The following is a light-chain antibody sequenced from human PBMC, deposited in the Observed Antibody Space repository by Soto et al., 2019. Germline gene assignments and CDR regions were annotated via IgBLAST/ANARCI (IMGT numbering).Light chain of an antibody. CDR3: QQYNNWPRT. Sequence: DIQMTQSPSTLSVSVRDRVTITCRASQSISSWLAWYQQKPGKATKLPIYDASSLKSVDPSRFSCSVSGTEFTLAISSLQPDDFAVYYCQQYNNWPRTVAQGTNFDIK. V-gene: IGKV1-5*01. J-gene: IGKJ1*01. CDR2: DAS. CDR1: QSISSW.